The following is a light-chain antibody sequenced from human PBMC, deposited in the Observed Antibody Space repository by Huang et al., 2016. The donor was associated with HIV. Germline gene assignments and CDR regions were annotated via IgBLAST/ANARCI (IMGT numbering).Light chain of an antibody. CDR3: MQGLRTPLT. J-gene: IGKJ2*01. CDR1: QSLLHSDGKNY. V-gene: IGKV2-28*01. Sequence: DVVMTQSPLSLPVTPGEPASISCRSSQSLLHSDGKNYFDCYFQKPGQSPHLLIYLGSNRASGVPERFSGSGSGTDFTLKISRVEAEDVGVYYCMQGLRTPLTFGQGTRLEIK. CDR2: LGS.